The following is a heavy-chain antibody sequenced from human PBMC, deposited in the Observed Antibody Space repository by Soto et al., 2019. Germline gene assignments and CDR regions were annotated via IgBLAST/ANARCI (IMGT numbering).Heavy chain of an antibody. CDR1: GGSFSGYY. D-gene: IGHD2-21*01. CDR3: ARGSRGVIRYSYYGMDV. CDR2: INHSGST. J-gene: IGHJ6*02. V-gene: IGHV4-34*01. Sequence: SETLSLTCAVYGGSFSGYYWSWIRQPPGKGLEWIGEINHSGSTNYNPSLKSRVTISVDTSKNQFSLKLSSVTAADTAVYYCARGSRGVIRYSYYGMDVWGQGTTVTVSS.